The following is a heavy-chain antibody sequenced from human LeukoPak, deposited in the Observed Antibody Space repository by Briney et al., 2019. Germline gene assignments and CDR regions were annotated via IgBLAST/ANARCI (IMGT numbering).Heavy chain of an antibody. J-gene: IGHJ4*02. CDR1: GYTFTSYG. D-gene: IGHD2-2*01. CDR3: ARLYCSSTRCYLLLDY. Sequence: ASVKVSCKASGYTFTSYGIIWVRQAPGQGLEWMGWISTYNGDTSYAQKLQGRFTMTTDTSTSTAYMELRSLRSDDTAVYYCARLYCSSTRCYLLLDYWGQGTLVTVSS. V-gene: IGHV1-18*01. CDR2: ISTYNGDT.